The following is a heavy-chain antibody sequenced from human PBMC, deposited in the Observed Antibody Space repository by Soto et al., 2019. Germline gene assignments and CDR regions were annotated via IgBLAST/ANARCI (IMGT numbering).Heavy chain of an antibody. J-gene: IGHJ5*02. CDR1: DGSFSGYY. CDR3: ARLPRITMVRGVIGWFDP. V-gene: IGHV4-34*01. D-gene: IGHD3-10*01. CDR2: INHSGST. Sequence: LETLSLTCAVYDGSFSGYYWSWISKHPGKGLEWIGEINHSGSTNYNPSLKSRVTISVDTSKNQFSLKLSSVTAADTAVYYCARLPRITMVRGVIGWFDPWGQGTLVTVSS.